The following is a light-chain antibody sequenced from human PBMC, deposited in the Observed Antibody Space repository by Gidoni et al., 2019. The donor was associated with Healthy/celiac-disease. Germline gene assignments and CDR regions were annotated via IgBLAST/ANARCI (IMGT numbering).Light chain of an antibody. V-gene: IGLV1-44*01. CDR2: SNN. Sequence: SVLTQPPSASGPPGQRVTISCSGSSSNIGSNTVTWYLQLPGTAPKLLIYSNNQRPSGVPDRVSGSKSGTSASLAISGLQSEDEADYYCAAWDDSLNGWVFGGGTKLTVL. J-gene: IGLJ3*02. CDR1: SSNIGSNT. CDR3: AAWDDSLNGWV.